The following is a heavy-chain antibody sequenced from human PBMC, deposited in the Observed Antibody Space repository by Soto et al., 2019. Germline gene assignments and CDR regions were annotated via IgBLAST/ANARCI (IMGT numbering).Heavy chain of an antibody. Sequence: ASVKVSCKASGYTFTSYGISWVRQAPGQGLEWMGWISAYNGNTNYAQKLQGRVTMTTDTSTSTAYMELRSLRSDDTAVYYCARGSGYDSDHYHYGMDVWGQGTTVTVSS. V-gene: IGHV1-18*01. D-gene: IGHD5-12*01. CDR2: ISAYNGNT. CDR3: ARGSGYDSDHYHYGMDV. J-gene: IGHJ6*02. CDR1: GYTFTSYG.